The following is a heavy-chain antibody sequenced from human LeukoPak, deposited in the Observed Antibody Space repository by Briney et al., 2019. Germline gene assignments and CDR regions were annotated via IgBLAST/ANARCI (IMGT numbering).Heavy chain of an antibody. D-gene: IGHD6-13*01. V-gene: IGHV1-69*01. J-gene: IGHJ5*02. CDR2: IIPIFGTA. Sequence: GASVKVSCKASGGTFSSYAISWVRQAPGQGLEWMGGIIPIFGTANYAQKFQGRVTITADESTSTAYMELSSLRSEDTAVYYCAPVPAAAGMESCFDPWGQGTQVTVSS. CDR3: APVPAAAGMESCFDP. CDR1: GGTFSSYA.